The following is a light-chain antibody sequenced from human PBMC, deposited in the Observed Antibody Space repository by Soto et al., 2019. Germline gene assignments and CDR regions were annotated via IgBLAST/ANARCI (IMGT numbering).Light chain of an antibody. V-gene: IGLV1-40*01. CDR2: DNN. CDR1: RSNIGAGYD. J-gene: IGLJ1*01. Sequence: QSVLTQAPSVSGAPGQRVTISCTGSRSNIGAGYDVHWYQQLPGTAPKLLIYDNNNWPSGVPDRFSGSKSGTSASLAISGLQAEAEADYYCQSYDSSLSGYVFGTGTKLTVL. CDR3: QSYDSSLSGYV.